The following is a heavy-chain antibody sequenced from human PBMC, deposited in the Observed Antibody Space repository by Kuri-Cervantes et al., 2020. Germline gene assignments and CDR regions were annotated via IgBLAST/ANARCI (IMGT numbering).Heavy chain of an antibody. CDR2: INTNTGNP. CDR1: GYTFTSYA. Sequence: ASVKVSCKASGYTFTSYAMNWVRQAPGQGSEWMGWINTNTGNPTYAQGFTGEFVFYLDTSVSTAYLQIGNLKAEDTAVYYCASRGYDYGYGMDVWGQGTTVTVSS. CDR3: ASRGYDYGYGMDV. V-gene: IGHV7-4-1*01. D-gene: IGHD5-18*01. J-gene: IGHJ6*02.